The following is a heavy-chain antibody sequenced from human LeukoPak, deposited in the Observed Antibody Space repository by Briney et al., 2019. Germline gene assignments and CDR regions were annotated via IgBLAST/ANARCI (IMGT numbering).Heavy chain of an antibody. Sequence: GGSLRLSCAASGFTFDDYGMSWVRQAPGKGLEWVSGINWNGGSTGYADSVKGRFTISRDNAKNSLYLQMNSLRAEDTALYYCARGRTYYYDSSDNYYFDYWGQGTLVTVSS. J-gene: IGHJ4*02. CDR1: GFTFDDYG. CDR3: ARGRTYYYDSSDNYYFDY. D-gene: IGHD3-22*01. V-gene: IGHV3-20*04. CDR2: INWNGGST.